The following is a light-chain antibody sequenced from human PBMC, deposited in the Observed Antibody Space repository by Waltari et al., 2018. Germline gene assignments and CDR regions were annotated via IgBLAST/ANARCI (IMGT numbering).Light chain of an antibody. CDR3: QSADSSDTVV. CDR2: KDT. V-gene: IGLV3-25*03. Sequence: SYELTQPPSVSVSPGQTARITCSGDALPTQYAYWYQQKPGQAPVLVIYKDTERPSGIPERFSGSSSGTTVTLTISGVQAEDEADYYCQSADSSDTVVFGGGTNLNVL. CDR1: ALPTQY. J-gene: IGLJ2*01.